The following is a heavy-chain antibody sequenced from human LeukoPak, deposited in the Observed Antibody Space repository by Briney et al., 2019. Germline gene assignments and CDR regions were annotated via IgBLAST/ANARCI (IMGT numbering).Heavy chain of an antibody. CDR3: ARDGRGSRSSWFDP. CDR2: INPNSGGT. V-gene: IGHV1-2*02. Sequence: ASVTVSCKASGYTFTGYYMHWVRQAPGQGLEWMGWINPNSGGTNYAQKFQGRVTMTRDTSISTAYMELSRLRSDDTAVYYCARDGRGSRSSWFDPWGQGTLVIVSS. J-gene: IGHJ5*02. CDR1: GYTFTGYY. D-gene: IGHD3-10*01.